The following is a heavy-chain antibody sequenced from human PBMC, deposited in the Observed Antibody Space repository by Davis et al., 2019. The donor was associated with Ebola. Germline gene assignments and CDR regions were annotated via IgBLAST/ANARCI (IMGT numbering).Heavy chain of an antibody. CDR3: AKSSGSHSYFDY. J-gene: IGHJ4*02. Sequence: GGSLRLSCAASGFTFDNYGMHWVRQAPGKGLEWVAFISDDGINKQYADSVKGRFTISRDNSMHTLYLQMNSLRAEDTAVYYCAKSSGSHSYFDYWGRGTLVTVYS. V-gene: IGHV3-30*18. CDR2: ISDDGINK. D-gene: IGHD1-26*01. CDR1: GFTFDNYG.